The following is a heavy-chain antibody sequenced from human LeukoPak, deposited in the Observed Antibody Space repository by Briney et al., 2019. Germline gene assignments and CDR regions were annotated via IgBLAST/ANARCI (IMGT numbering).Heavy chain of an antibody. CDR2: ISSSSSYI. Sequence: GGSLRLSCAASGFTFSSYSMNWVREAPGKGVEWVSSISSSSSYIYYADSVKGRFTISRDNAKNSLYLQMNSLRAEDTAVYYCARGGRDTIFGVVTPSPFDYWGQGTLVTVSS. D-gene: IGHD3-3*01. J-gene: IGHJ4*02. CDR1: GFTFSSYS. V-gene: IGHV3-21*01. CDR3: ARGGRDTIFGVVTPSPFDY.